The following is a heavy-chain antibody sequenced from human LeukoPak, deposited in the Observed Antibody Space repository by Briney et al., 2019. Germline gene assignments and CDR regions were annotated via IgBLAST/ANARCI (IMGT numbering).Heavy chain of an antibody. CDR3: ARTIDYYYYYMDV. Sequence: GSVKVSCKASGYTFTGYYMHWVRQAPGQGLEWMGWINPNSGGTNYAQKFQGRVTMTRDTSISTAYMELSRLRSDDTAVYYCARTIDYYYYYMDVWGKGTTVTISS. CDR1: GYTFTGYY. J-gene: IGHJ6*03. D-gene: IGHD2/OR15-2a*01. V-gene: IGHV1-2*02. CDR2: INPNSGGT.